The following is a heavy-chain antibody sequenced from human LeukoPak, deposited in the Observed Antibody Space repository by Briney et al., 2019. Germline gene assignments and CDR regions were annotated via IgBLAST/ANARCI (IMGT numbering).Heavy chain of an antibody. D-gene: IGHD3-10*01. Sequence: PSETLSLTCAVYGGSFSGYYWSWIRQHPGKGLEWIGYIYYSGSTYYNPSLKSRVTISVDTSKNQFSLKLSSVTAADTAVYYCARAKYYYGSGSYGSLDYWGQGTLVTVSS. V-gene: IGHV4-31*11. J-gene: IGHJ4*02. CDR2: IYYSGST. CDR1: GGSFSGYY. CDR3: ARAKYYYGSGSYGSLDY.